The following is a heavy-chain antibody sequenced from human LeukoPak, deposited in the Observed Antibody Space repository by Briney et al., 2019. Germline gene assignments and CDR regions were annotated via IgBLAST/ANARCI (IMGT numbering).Heavy chain of an antibody. CDR2: ISWDGGST. Sequence: GGSLRLSCAAPGFTFDDYTMHWVRQAPGKGLEWVSLISWDGGSTYADYVTGRFTISRDNSKNSLYLQMNSLRTEDTALYYCAKDIGDTAMGSFDYWGQGTLVTVSS. CDR3: AKDIGDTAMGSFDY. J-gene: IGHJ4*02. V-gene: IGHV3-43*01. D-gene: IGHD5-18*01. CDR1: GFTFDDYT.